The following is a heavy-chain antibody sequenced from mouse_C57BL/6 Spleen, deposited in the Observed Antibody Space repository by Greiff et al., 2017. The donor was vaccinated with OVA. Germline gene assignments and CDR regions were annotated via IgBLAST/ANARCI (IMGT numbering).Heavy chain of an antibody. CDR1: GYSFTGYY. V-gene: IGHV1-42*01. CDR3: ARGYYYGSSWYFDV. J-gene: IGHJ1*03. CDR2: INPSTGGT. D-gene: IGHD1-1*01. Sequence: DVQLVESGPELVKPGASVKISCKASGYSFTGYYMNWVKQSPEKSLEWIGEINPSTGGTTYNQKFKAKATLTVDKYSSTAYMQLKSLTSEDSAVYYCARGYYYGSSWYFDVWGTGTTVTVSS.